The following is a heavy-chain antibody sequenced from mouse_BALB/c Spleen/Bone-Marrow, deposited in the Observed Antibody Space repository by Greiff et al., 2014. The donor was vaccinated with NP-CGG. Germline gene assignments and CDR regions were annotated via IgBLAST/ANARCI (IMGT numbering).Heavy chain of an antibody. Sequence: EVQLQQSGPELVKPGASVKMSCKASGYTFTSYVMHWVKQKPGQGLEWIGYINPYNDGTKYKEKFKGKAILTSDKSSSTACMELSSLTSEGSAVYYCARGSSWAMDDWGQGTSVTVSS. J-gene: IGHJ4*01. V-gene: IGHV1-14*01. CDR3: ARGSSWAMDD. CDR1: GYTFTSYV. CDR2: INPYNDGT. D-gene: IGHD1-1*01.